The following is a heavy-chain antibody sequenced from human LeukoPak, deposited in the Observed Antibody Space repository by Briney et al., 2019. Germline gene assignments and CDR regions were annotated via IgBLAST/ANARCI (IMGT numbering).Heavy chain of an antibody. CDR1: GFTFSSYW. CDR2: IKQDGSEK. J-gene: IGHJ4*02. D-gene: IGHD6-13*01. CDR3: ARDLSPGYSSSWYDY. Sequence: PGGSLRLSCAASGFTFSSYWMSWVRQAPGKGLEWVANIKQDGSEKYYVDSVKGRFTISRDNAKSSLYLQMNSLRAEDTAVYYCARDLSPGYSSSWYDYWGQGTLVTVSS. V-gene: IGHV3-7*01.